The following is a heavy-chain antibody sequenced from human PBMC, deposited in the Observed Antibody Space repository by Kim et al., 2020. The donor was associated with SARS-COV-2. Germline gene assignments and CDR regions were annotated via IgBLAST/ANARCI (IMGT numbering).Heavy chain of an antibody. V-gene: IGHV6-1*01. D-gene: IGHD1-26*01. CDR3: ARDRPGATPFDY. J-gene: IGHJ4*02. Sequence: DLAISMKSRITINPDPSKNQFSLQLNSVTPEETAVYYCARDRPGATPFDYWGQGTLVTVSS.